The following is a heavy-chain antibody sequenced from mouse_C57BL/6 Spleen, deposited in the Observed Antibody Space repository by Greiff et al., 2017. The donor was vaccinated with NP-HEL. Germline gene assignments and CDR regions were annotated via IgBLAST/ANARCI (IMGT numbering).Heavy chain of an antibody. CDR3: ARHDYYGSSYESD. CDR1: GFSLTSYA. D-gene: IGHD1-1*01. V-gene: IGHV2-9-1*01. Sequence: VQRVEPGPGLVAPSQCLSITCTVSGFSLTSYAISWVRQPPGKGLEWLGVIWTGGGSNYNSDLKSRLSISKDNSKSQVFLKMNRLQTDDTARYYCARHDYYGSSYESDWGQGTLVTVAA. CDR2: IWTGGGS. J-gene: IGHJ3*01.